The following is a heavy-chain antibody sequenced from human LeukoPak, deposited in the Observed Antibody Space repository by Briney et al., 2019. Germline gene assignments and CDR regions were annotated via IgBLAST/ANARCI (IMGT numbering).Heavy chain of an antibody. CDR2: IYYSGST. CDR1: GGSISSGSFY. Sequence: PSETLSLTCIVSGGSISSGSFYWSWIRQPPGMGLVWFGYIYYSGSTNYNPSLKSRVTISVATSKNQFSLKLSSVTAADTAVYYCARVDYGSGSYDYWGQGTLVTVSS. CDR3: ARVDYGSGSYDY. D-gene: IGHD3-10*01. V-gene: IGHV4-61*01. J-gene: IGHJ4*02.